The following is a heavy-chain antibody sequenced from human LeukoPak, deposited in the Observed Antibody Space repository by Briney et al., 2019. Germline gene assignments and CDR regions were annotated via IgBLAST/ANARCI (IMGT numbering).Heavy chain of an antibody. CDR2: IYPDDSDT. Sequence: GESLKISCKGPGYSFTSYWIGWVRQMPGKGLELMGIIYPDDSDTRYSPSFQGQVAISADKSISTAYLQWSSLKASDTAMYYCARERSTQGYFDFWGQGTLVTVSS. CDR1: GYSFTSYW. J-gene: IGHJ4*02. CDR3: ARERSTQGYFDF. V-gene: IGHV5-51*01.